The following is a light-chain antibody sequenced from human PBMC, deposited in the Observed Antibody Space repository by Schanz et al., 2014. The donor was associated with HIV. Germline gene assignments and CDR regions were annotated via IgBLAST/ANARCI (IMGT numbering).Light chain of an antibody. Sequence: IQMTQSPSTVSTSVGDRVTITCRARQTIGRLLAWYQQRPGRAPNLLIYQASSLETGVPSRFSGRGSGTEFTLTINGLQPDDFATYCCQQCDSFPYTFGQGT. CDR3: QQCDSFPYT. J-gene: IGKJ2*01. CDR2: QAS. V-gene: IGKV1-5*03. CDR1: QTIGRL.